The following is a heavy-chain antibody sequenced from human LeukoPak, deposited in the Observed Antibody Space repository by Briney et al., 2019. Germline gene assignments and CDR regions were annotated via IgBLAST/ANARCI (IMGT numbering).Heavy chain of an antibody. D-gene: IGHD1-26*01. CDR2: ISAYNGNT. CDR1: NYTFISYG. CDR3: ARDSGSHLWGY. J-gene: IGHJ4*02. Sequence: ASVKVSCKTSNYTFISYGMSWVRQAPGQGLEWMGWISAYNGNTNYAQKLQGRVTMTTDTSTSTAYMELRSLRSDDTAVYYCARDSGSHLWGYWGQGTLVTVSS. V-gene: IGHV1-18*01.